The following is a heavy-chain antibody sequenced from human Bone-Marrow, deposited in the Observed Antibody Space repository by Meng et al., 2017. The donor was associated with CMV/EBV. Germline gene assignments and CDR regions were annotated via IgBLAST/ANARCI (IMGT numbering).Heavy chain of an antibody. J-gene: IGHJ4*02. D-gene: IGHD3-22*01. CDR1: GGSFSGYY. Sequence: SETLSLTCAVYGGSFSGYYWSWIRQPPGKGLEWIGYIYYSGSTNYNPSLKSRVTISVDTSKNQFSLKLSSVTAADTAVYYCARGVIINDYWGQGTRVTVSS. CDR3: ARGVIINDY. V-gene: IGHV4-34*01. CDR2: IYYSGST.